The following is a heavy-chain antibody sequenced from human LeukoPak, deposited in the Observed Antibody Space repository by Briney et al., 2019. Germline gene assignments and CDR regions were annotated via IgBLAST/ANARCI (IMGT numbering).Heavy chain of an antibody. CDR1: GFTFSSYE. CDR3: ARVLSGRGSLHSYYYYMDV. D-gene: IGHD3-10*01. J-gene: IGHJ6*03. CDR2: ISSSSSTI. Sequence: PGGSLRLSCAASGFTFSSYEMNWVRQAPGKGLEWVSYISSSSSTIYYADSVKGRFTISRDNAKNSLYLQMNSLRAEDTAVYYCARVLSGRGSLHSYYYYMDVWGKGTTVTISS. V-gene: IGHV3-48*01.